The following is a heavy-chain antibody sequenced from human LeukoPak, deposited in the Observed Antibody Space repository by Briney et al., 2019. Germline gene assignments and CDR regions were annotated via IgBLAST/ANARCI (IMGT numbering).Heavy chain of an antibody. V-gene: IGHV1-18*01. J-gene: IGHJ2*01. Sequence: GASVKVSCKASGYTFTSYGISWVRQAPGQGLEWMGWISAYNGNTNYAQKLQGRVTMTTDTSTSTAYMELRSLRSDDTAVYYCARVSHHYDFWSGSQYFDLWGRGTLVTVSS. CDR3: ARVSHHYDFWSGSQYFDL. CDR2: ISAYNGNT. D-gene: IGHD3-3*01. CDR1: GYTFTSYG.